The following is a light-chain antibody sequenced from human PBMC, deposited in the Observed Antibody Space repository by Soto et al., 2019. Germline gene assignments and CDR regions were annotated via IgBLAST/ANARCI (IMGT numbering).Light chain of an antibody. CDR3: QQYKNWPRT. CDR1: ESVDIN. V-gene: IGKV3-15*01. Sequence: EIVLTQSPATLSVSPGERVTLSCRASESVDINLAWYQQKPGQAPRLLIYGASTRATDMPGTFSGRGSGTECNLTISSLQSEDFAVYYCQQYKNWPRTFGQGTKVDI. J-gene: IGKJ1*01. CDR2: GAS.